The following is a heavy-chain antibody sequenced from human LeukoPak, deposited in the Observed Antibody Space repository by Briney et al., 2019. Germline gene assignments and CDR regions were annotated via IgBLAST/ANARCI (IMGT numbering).Heavy chain of an antibody. CDR3: ARDQGIFGVPG. V-gene: IGHV3-48*03. CDR1: GFTFSSFE. Sequence: PGGSLRLSCAASGFTFSSFEMNWMRQAPGKGLEWVSYITSGGGTTYYADSVRGRFTISRDNAKNSLFLEINSLRADDTAVYYCARDQGIFGVPGWGQGTLVTVSS. CDR2: ITSGGGTT. J-gene: IGHJ4*02. D-gene: IGHD3-3*01.